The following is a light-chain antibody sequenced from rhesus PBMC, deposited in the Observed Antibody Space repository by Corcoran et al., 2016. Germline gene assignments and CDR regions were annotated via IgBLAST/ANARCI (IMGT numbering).Light chain of an antibody. V-gene: IGKV1-22*01. CDR1: QSISSW. Sequence: DIQMTQSPSSLSASVGDTVTITCRASQSISSWLAWYQQKPGKAPNLLIYKASSLQSEVPSRFSGSGAGTDFTLSITSLQSEDFATYDCQQDSSTPYSFVQVTKVEIK. CDR2: KAS. CDR3: QQDSSTPYS. J-gene: IGKJ2*01.